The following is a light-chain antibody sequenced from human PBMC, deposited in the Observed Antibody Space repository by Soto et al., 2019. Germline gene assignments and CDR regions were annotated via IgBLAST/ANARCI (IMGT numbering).Light chain of an antibody. Sequence: QSVLTQPPSVSEAPRQRVAISCSGSNSNIGNNAVTWYKQLPGKAPKLLIYYDDLLPSGVSDRFSGSKSGTSASLAISGLQSEDEADYYCATWDDSLNGWVFGGGTKLTVL. CDR2: YDD. CDR3: ATWDDSLNGWV. V-gene: IGLV1-36*01. CDR1: NSNIGNNA. J-gene: IGLJ3*02.